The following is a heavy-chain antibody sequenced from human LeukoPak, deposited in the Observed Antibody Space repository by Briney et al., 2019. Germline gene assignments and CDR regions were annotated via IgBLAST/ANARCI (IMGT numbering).Heavy chain of an antibody. D-gene: IGHD6-19*01. Sequence: SGTLSLTCAVSGGSISSSDWWSWVRQPPGKGLEWIGEIYHSGSTNYNPSLKIRVTISIDKSKNQFSLKLSSATAADTAVYYCARRYSNGWYFDYWGQGTLVTVSS. J-gene: IGHJ4*02. CDR2: IYHSGST. CDR3: ARRYSNGWYFDY. V-gene: IGHV4-4*02. CDR1: GGSISSSDW.